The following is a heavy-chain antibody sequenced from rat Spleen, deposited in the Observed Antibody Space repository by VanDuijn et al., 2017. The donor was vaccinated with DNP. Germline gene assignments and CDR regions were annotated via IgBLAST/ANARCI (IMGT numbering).Heavy chain of an antibody. CDR2: ISYSGYT. CDR1: GYSITRNY. Sequence: EVQLQESGSGLVKPSQSLSLACSVTGYSITRNYWGWIRQFPGNKLEYIGHISYSGYTNYNPSLKSRLSITRDTSKNHFFLHLNSVTPEDTATYYCARWTRYFDYWGQGVMVTVSS. V-gene: IGHV3-1*01. CDR3: ARWTRYFDY. J-gene: IGHJ2*01. D-gene: IGHD1-7*01.